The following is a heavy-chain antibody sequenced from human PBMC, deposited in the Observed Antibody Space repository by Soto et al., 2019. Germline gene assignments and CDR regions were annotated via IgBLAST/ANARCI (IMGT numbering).Heavy chain of an antibody. CDR3: ARHVPEGYCSGGSCYPTPFFNS. Sequence: QLQLQESGPGLVKLSETLSLTCTVSGGSITSSTYCWAWIRQPPGKGLEWIGRFYYRGSTYFNPSHKRRGTISVDTSKNQFSLRVTSVTAADTAVYYCARHVPEGYCSGGSCYPTPFFNSWGQGTLVTVSS. CDR2: FYYRGST. V-gene: IGHV4-39*01. D-gene: IGHD2-15*01. J-gene: IGHJ4*02. CDR1: GGSITSSTYC.